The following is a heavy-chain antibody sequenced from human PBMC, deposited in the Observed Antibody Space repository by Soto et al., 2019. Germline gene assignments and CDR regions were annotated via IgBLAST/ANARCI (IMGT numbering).Heavy chain of an antibody. CDR1: GYTFTDYY. Sequence: QVRLVQSGAEVKKPGASVMLSCKASGYTFTDYYMHWVRQAPGQGLEWMGIINPDGGSTRYAEKFQGRVTMTRDTSTSTFYMELSSLRAEDTAVYYCAKAPRGGVIITTYSAHIDLWGQGTLVTVSS. J-gene: IGHJ5*02. CDR2: INPDGGST. CDR3: AKAPRGGVIITTYSAHIDL. V-gene: IGHV1-46*01. D-gene: IGHD3-3*01.